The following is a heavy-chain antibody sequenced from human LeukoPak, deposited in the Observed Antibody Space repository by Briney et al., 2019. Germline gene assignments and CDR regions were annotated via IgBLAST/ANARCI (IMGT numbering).Heavy chain of an antibody. CDR3: AKDWGQLVGTYYFDY. Sequence: PGGSLRLSCAASGFTFSSNGMHWVRQAPGKGLEWVAFIRYDGSNKYYADSVKGRFTISRDNSKNTLYLQMNSLRAEDTAVYYCAKDWGQLVGTYYFDYWGQGTLVTVSS. D-gene: IGHD6-13*01. CDR2: IRYDGSNK. V-gene: IGHV3-30*02. J-gene: IGHJ4*02. CDR1: GFTFSSNG.